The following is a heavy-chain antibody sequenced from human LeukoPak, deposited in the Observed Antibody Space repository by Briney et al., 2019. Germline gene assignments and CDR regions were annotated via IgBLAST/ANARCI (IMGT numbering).Heavy chain of an antibody. Sequence: ASVKVSCKASGYTLTNYNISWVRQAPGQGLEWMGWINTYKGDTLYAQKLQGRVTMTAVTSTNTAYMELRSLRFDDTAVYYCAREVVRGVIRWFDPWGQGTLVTVSS. CDR3: AREVVRGVIRWFDP. CDR1: GYTLTNYN. D-gene: IGHD3-10*01. J-gene: IGHJ5*02. V-gene: IGHV1-18*01. CDR2: INTYKGDT.